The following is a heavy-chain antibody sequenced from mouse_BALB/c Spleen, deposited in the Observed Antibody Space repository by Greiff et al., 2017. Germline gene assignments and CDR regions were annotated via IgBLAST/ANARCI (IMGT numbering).Heavy chain of an antibody. Sequence: VQLQQPGAELVKPGASVKLSCKASGYTFTSYWMHWVKQRPGQGLEWIGEINPSNGRTNYNEKFKSKATLTVDKSSSTAYMQLSSLTSEDSAVYYCARRAIYYGNYAYAMDYWGQGTSVTVSS. CDR2: INPSNGRT. CDR3: ARRAIYYGNYAYAMDY. D-gene: IGHD2-1*01. V-gene: IGHV1S81*02. CDR1: GYTFTSYW. J-gene: IGHJ4*01.